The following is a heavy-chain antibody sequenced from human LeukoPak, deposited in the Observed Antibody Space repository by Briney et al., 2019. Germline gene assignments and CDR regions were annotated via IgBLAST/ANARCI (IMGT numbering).Heavy chain of an antibody. J-gene: IGHJ4*02. CDR1: GFTFSSYS. CDR3: ARCTTGRTFGSLREIKRSREIDY. Sequence: GGSLRLSCAASGFTFSSYSMNWVRQAPGKGLEWVSSISSSSSNIYYADSVKGRFTISRDNAKNSLYLQMNSLRVEDMAVYYCARCTTGRTFGSLREIKRSREIDYWGQGTLVTVSS. D-gene: IGHD1-1*01. CDR2: ISSSSSNI. V-gene: IGHV3-21*01.